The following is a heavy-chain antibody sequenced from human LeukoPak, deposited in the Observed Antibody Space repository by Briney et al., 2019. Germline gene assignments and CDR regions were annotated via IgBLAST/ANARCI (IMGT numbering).Heavy chain of an antibody. D-gene: IGHD3-22*01. V-gene: IGHV3-23*01. CDR3: AKGDYYDSSGSSYSYYYGMDV. CDR2: ISGSGGST. Sequence: GASLRLSCAASGFTFSSYAMSWVRQAPGKGLEWVSAISGSGGSTYYADSVKGRFTISRDNSKNTLYLQMNSLRAEDTAVYYCAKGDYYDSSGSSYSYYYGMDVWGQGTTVTVSS. CDR1: GFTFSSYA. J-gene: IGHJ6*02.